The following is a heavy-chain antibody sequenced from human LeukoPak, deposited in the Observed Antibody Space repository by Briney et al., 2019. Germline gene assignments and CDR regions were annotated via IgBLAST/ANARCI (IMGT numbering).Heavy chain of an antibody. CDR2: ISSGTSYI. CDR1: GFTFNTYT. CDR3: ARDPTSSWETTFDI. Sequence: GSLILSCAASGFTFNTYTMKWVRQAPGKGLGLVSSISSGTSYIYYADSVKGRFTISRDNAKNALYLQMNSLGAEGTAVYYCARDPTSSWETTFDIWGQGAMVTVSS. D-gene: IGHD1-26*01. J-gene: IGHJ3*02. V-gene: IGHV3-21*01.